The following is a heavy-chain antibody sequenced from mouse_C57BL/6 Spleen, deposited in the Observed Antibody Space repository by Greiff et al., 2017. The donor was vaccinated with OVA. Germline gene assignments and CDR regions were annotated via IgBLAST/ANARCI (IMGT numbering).Heavy chain of an antibody. CDR3: AREFTTVERYFDV. D-gene: IGHD1-1*01. CDR2: INPSSGYT. J-gene: IGHJ1*03. CDR1: GYTFTSYW. V-gene: IGHV1-7*01. Sequence: QVQLQQSGAELAKPGASVKLSCKASGYTFTSYWMHWVKQRPGQGLEWIGYINPSSGYTKYNQKFKDKATLTADKSSSTAYMQLSSLTYEDSAVYYCAREFTTVERYFDVWGTGTTVTVSS.